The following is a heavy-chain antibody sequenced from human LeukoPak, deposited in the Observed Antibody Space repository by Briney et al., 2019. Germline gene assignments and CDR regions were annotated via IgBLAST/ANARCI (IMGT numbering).Heavy chain of an antibody. CDR1: GGTFSSYA. D-gene: IGHD3-10*01. CDR2: IIPILGIA. Sequence: ASVKVSCKASGGTFSSYAISWVRQAPGQGLEWMGGIIPILGIANYAQKFQGRVTITADKSTSTAYMELSSLRSEDTAVYYCARELTYYYGSGSYSDLDYWGQGTLVTVSS. CDR3: ARELTYYYGSGSYSDLDY. J-gene: IGHJ4*02. V-gene: IGHV1-69*10.